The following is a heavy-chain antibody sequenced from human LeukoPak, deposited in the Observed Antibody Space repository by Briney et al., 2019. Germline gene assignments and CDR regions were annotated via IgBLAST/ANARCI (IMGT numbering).Heavy chain of an antibody. CDR1: GFTFSSYS. D-gene: IGHD3-9*01. J-gene: IGHJ3*02. V-gene: IGHV3-21*01. CDR2: ISSSSYI. CDR3: ARGRSVLRYFDPDAFDI. Sequence: GGSLRLSCAASGFTFSSYSMNWVRQAPGKGLEWVSSISSSSYIYYADSVKGRFTISRDNAKNSLYLQMNSLRAEDTAVYYCARGRSVLRYFDPDAFDIWGQGTMVTVSS.